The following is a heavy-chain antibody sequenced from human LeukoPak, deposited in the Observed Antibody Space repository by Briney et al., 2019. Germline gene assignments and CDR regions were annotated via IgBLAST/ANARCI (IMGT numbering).Heavy chain of an antibody. CDR1: GFTFSSYA. D-gene: IGHD1-1*01. J-gene: IGHJ4*02. CDR2: ISYDGSNK. CDR3: ARLPTGTTPDDY. Sequence: GGSLRLSCAASGFTFSSYAMHWVRQAPGKGLEWVAVISYDGSNKYYADSVKGRFTISRDNSKNTLYLQMNSLRAEDTAVYYCARLPTGTTPDDYWGQGTLVTVSS. V-gene: IGHV3-30-3*01.